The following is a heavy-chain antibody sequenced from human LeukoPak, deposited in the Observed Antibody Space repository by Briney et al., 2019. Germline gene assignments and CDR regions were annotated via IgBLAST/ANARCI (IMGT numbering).Heavy chain of an antibody. Sequence: GGSLRLSCAASGFTFSNAWMNWVRQAPGKGLEWVGRIKSKTDGGTTDYAAPVNGRFTISRDDSKNTLYLQMNSLKTEDTAVYYCTTRIVVGQPLDYWGQGTLVTVSS. CDR1: GFTFSNAW. J-gene: IGHJ4*02. D-gene: IGHD3-22*01. CDR3: TTRIVVGQPLDY. V-gene: IGHV3-15*07. CDR2: IKSKTDGGTT.